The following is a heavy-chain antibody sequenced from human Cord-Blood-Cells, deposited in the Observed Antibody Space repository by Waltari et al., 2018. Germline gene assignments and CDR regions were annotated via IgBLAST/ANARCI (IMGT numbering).Heavy chain of an antibody. CDR3: ARALGAALVDY. J-gene: IGHJ4*02. V-gene: IGHV1-8*03. CDR1: GYTFPSYK. Sequence: QVQLVQSGAEVKKPGASVKVARKAAGYTFPSYKSNGVRQATGQGLEWMGWMNPNSGNTGYAQKFQGRVTITRNTSISTAYMELSSLRSEDTAVYYCARALGAALVDYWGQGTLVTVSS. CDR2: MNPNSGNT. D-gene: IGHD6-6*01.